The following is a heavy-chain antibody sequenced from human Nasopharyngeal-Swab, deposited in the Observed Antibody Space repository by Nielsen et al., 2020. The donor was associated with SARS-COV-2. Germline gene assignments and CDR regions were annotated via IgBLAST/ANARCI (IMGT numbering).Heavy chain of an antibody. CDR1: GFSFSDFY. J-gene: IGHJ6*02. V-gene: IGHV3-11*06. Sequence: GESLKISCAASGFSFSDFYMSWIRQAPGKGLEWVSYIHTSGTYTDYADSVKGRFTISRDNAKNSLYLQMTTLRTEDTAVYYCARGHYGLDVWGQGTTVTVSS. CDR3: ARGHYGLDV. CDR2: IHTSGTYT.